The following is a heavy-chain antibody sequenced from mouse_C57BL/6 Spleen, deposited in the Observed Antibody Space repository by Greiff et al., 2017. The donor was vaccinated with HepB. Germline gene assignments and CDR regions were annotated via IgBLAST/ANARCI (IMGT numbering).Heavy chain of an antibody. CDR2: ISSGGSYT. CDR3: ARDLARGYFDV. V-gene: IGHV5-6*01. CDR1: GFTFSSYG. Sequence: EVMLVESGGDLVKPGGSLKLSCAASGFTFSSYGMSWVRQTPDKRLEWVATISSGGSYTYYPDSVKGRFTISRDNAKNTLYLQMSSLKSEDTAMYYCARDLARGYFDVWGTGTTVTVSS. J-gene: IGHJ1*03.